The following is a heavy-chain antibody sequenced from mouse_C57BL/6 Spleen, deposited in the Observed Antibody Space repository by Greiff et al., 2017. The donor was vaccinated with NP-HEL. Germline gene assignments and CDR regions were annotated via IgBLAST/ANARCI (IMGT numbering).Heavy chain of an antibody. CDR3: ARRGNYYGSSYSFDY. D-gene: IGHD1-1*01. CDR2: IDPSDSET. Sequence: QVQLKESGAELVRPGSSVKLSCKASGYTFTSYWMHWVKQRPIQGLEWIGNIDPSDSETHYNQKFKDKATLTVDKSSSTAYMQLSSLTSEDSAVYDCARRGNYYGSSYSFDYWGQGTTLTVSS. V-gene: IGHV1-52*01. CDR1: GYTFTSYW. J-gene: IGHJ2*01.